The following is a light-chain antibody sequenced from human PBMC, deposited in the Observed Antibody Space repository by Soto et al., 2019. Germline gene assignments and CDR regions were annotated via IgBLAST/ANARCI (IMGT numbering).Light chain of an antibody. CDR3: QQYGSSPPT. V-gene: IGKV3-20*01. Sequence: ETVLTQSPGTLSLSPGERATLSCRASQSVSSSYLAWYQQKPGQAPRLLIYGASSRATGTPDRFSGSGSGTAFTLTINRLEPEDFALYYCQQYGSSPPTFGQGTKVDIK. CDR2: GAS. CDR1: QSVSSSY. J-gene: IGKJ1*01.